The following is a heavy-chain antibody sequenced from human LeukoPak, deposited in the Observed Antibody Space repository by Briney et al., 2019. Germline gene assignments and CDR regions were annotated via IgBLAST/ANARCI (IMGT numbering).Heavy chain of an antibody. J-gene: IGHJ2*01. Sequence: GASVKVSCKASGYTFTSYYMHWVRQAPGQGLEWMGIIDPSGGSTSYAQKFQGRVTMTRDTSTSTAYMELSSLRSEDTAVYYCARSFGVIPCQNWYFDLWGRGTLVTVSS. D-gene: IGHD3-16*01. CDR2: IDPSGGST. CDR3: ARSFGVIPCQNWYFDL. CDR1: GYTFTSYY. V-gene: IGHV1-46*01.